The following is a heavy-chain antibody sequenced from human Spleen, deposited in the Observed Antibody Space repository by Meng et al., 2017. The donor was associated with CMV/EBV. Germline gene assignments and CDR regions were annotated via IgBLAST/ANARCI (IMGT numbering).Heavy chain of an antibody. CDR2: ISSSSSYM. D-gene: IGHD3-3*01. J-gene: IGHJ6*02. V-gene: IGHV3-21*01. Sequence: GESLKISCAASGFTFSSYSMNWVRQAPGKGLERVSSISSSSSYMYYSDSVKGRFTISRDNAKNSLYLQMNSLRVEDTAVYYCARGGSYYDFWSTLWGQGTTVTVSS. CDR3: ARGGSYYDFWSTL. CDR1: GFTFSSYS.